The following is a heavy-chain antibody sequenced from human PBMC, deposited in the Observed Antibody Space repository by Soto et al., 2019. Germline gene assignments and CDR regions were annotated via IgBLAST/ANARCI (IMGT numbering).Heavy chain of an antibody. J-gene: IGHJ6*02. CDR1: GFTVSSNY. CDR3: ARGGAYCGGDCYWGLDYYGMDV. V-gene: IGHV3-66*01. D-gene: IGHD2-21*02. CDR2: IYSGGST. Sequence: EVQLVESGGGLVQPGGSLRLSCAASGFTVSSNYMSWVRQAPGKGLEWVSGIYSGGSTYYADSVKGRFTISRDNSKNTRYLQMNRLRAEDTAVYYCARGGAYCGGDCYWGLDYYGMDVWGQGPTVTVSS.